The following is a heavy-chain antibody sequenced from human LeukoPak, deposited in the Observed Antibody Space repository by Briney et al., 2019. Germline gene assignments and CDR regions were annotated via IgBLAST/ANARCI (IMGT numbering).Heavy chain of an antibody. CDR2: INGGDNGDNT. CDR1: GFTFNNYA. J-gene: IGHJ4*02. D-gene: IGHD1-1*01. V-gene: IGHV3-23*01. CDR3: ARDGIQLPDTLDY. Sequence: GGSLRLSCAVSGFTFNNYAMTWVRQAPGKGLQWVSTINGGDNGDNTYYADSVKGRFTVSRDNSKNTVYLQMNSLRVEDTAVYYCARDGIQLPDTLDYWGLGTLVTVSS.